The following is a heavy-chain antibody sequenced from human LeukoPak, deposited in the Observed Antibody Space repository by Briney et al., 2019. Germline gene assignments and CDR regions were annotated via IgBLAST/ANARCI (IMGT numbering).Heavy chain of an antibody. CDR1: GGSISSHY. J-gene: IGHJ4*02. D-gene: IGHD2-15*01. CDR3: ARGGGNYFDY. Sequence: SETLSLTCTVSGGSISSHYWSWIRQPPGKGLEWIGYIYYSGSTTYSPSLKSRVSISIDTSKSQFSLKVTSVTAADTAVYYCARGGGNYFDYWGQGTLVTVSS. V-gene: IGHV4-59*11. CDR2: IYYSGST.